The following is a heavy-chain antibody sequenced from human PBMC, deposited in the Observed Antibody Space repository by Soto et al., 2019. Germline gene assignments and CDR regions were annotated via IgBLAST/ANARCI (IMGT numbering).Heavy chain of an antibody. CDR3: ARDLGYRTTVTTPLLGMDV. J-gene: IGHJ6*02. D-gene: IGHD4-4*01. CDR2: ISSSSSYI. V-gene: IGHV3-21*01. CDR1: GFTFSSYS. Sequence: LRLSCAASGFTFSSYSMNWVRQAPGKGLEGVSSISSSSSYIYYADSVKGRFTISRDNAKNSLYLQMNSLRAEDTAVYYCARDLGYRTTVTTPLLGMDVWGQGTTVTVSS.